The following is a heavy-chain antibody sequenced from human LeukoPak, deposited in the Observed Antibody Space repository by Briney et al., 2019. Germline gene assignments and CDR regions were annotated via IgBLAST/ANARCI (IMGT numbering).Heavy chain of an antibody. J-gene: IGHJ1*01. CDR3: ARANKGFAYFAY. CDR2: INPGTGDT. Sequence: ASVKVSCKASGYTFGDYFIHWIRQAPGQGLQWLGWINPGTGDTNYGHDRVTMTTDTSINTVYMELGSLTSGDTAVYFCARANKGFAYFAYWGQGTLVTVS. V-gene: IGHV1-2*02. D-gene: IGHD1/OR15-1a*01. CDR1: GYTFGDYF.